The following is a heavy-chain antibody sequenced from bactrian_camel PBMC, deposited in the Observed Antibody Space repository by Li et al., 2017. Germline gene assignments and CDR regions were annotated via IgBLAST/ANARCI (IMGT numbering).Heavy chain of an antibody. Sequence: HVQLVESGGGSVQPGGSLRLSCAASGFSFDEHAMGWFRQAPGKEREGVACIGFAGTTTYADSVKGRFTISRDAASDTLYLQMHSLNPEDTAIYYCAARDQRCGWNIYQLRPTDFAFWGQGTQVTVS. CDR2: IGFAGTT. CDR3: AARDQRCGWNIYQLRPTDFAF. V-gene: IGHV3S60*01. CDR1: GFSFDEHA. J-gene: IGHJ6*01. D-gene: IGHD1*01.